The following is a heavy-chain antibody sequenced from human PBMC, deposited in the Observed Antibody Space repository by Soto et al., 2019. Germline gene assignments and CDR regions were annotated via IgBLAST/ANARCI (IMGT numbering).Heavy chain of an antibody. Sequence: QVQLVQSGAEVKKPGSSVKVSCKASGGTFSSYAISWVRQAPGQGLEWMGGIIPIFGTANYAQKFQGRVTITADESTSTAYMELSSLRSEDTAVYYCASSRPAAMLRYSYGMDVWGQGTTVTVSS. CDR1: GGTFSSYA. CDR2: IIPIFGTA. CDR3: ASSRPAAMLRYSYGMDV. V-gene: IGHV1-69*12. D-gene: IGHD2-2*01. J-gene: IGHJ6*02.